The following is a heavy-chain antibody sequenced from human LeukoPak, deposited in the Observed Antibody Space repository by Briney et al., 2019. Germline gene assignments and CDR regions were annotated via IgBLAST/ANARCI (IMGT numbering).Heavy chain of an antibody. CDR1: GFTFSSYE. CDR3: ARDLGHCSSTGCYGGIFDY. V-gene: IGHV3-48*03. CDR2: IGRSGSST. J-gene: IGHJ4*02. D-gene: IGHD2-2*01. Sequence: GGSLRLSCAASGFTFSSYEMNWVRQAPGKGLEWVSYIGRSGSSTSYADSVKGRFTISRDNAKNSLYLQMNSLRAEDTAVYYCARDLGHCSSTGCYGGIFDYWGQGTLVTVSS.